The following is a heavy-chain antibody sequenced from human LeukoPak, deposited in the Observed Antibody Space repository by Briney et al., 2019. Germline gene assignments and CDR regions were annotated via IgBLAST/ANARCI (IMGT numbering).Heavy chain of an antibody. Sequence: PSETLSLTCTVSGGSISSYYWSWIRQPPGKGLEWIGYIYYSGSTNYNPSLKSRVTISVDTSKNQFSLKLSSVTAADTAAYYCAREIKRFYYGSGSYYYYYYMDVWGKGTTVTVSS. D-gene: IGHD3-10*01. CDR3: AREIKRFYYGSGSYYYYYYMDV. CDR2: IYYSGST. CDR1: GGSISSYY. J-gene: IGHJ6*03. V-gene: IGHV4-59*01.